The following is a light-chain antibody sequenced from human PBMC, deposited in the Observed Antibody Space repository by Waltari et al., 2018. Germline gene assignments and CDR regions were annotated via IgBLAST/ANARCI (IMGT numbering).Light chain of an antibody. Sequence: QTALTQPASVSGSPGQSITLSCTGTSSYVGGYNYVSWDQQPPGKAHKVMIYDVSKRPSGVSNRFSGSKSGNTASLTISGLQAEDEADYYCSSNTSSSTWVFGGGTKLTVL. J-gene: IGLJ3*02. CDR1: SSYVGGYNY. V-gene: IGLV2-14*01. CDR3: SSNTSSSTWV. CDR2: DVS.